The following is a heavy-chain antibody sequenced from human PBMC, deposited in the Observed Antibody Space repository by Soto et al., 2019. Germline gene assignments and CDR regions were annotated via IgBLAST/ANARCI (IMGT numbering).Heavy chain of an antibody. CDR1: GYSFTSYW. CDR2: IYPGDSDT. J-gene: IGHJ4*02. CDR3: ARQKAPAGLPFDY. Sequence: GESLKISFKGSGYSFTSYWICWVRQMPGKGLEWMGVIYPGDSDTRYSPSFQGQVTISADKSISTAYLQWSSLKASDTAMYYCARQKAPAGLPFDYCGQGNLITVSS. D-gene: IGHD6-13*01. V-gene: IGHV5-51*01.